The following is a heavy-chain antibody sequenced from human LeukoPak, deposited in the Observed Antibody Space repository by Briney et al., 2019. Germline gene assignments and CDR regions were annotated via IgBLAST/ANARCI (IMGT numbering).Heavy chain of an antibody. CDR2: ISSSSSYI. CDR1: GFTFSSYE. J-gene: IGHJ3*02. V-gene: IGHV3-21*01. Sequence: GGSLRLSCAASGFTFSSYEMNWVRQAPGKGLEWVSSISSSSSYIYYADSVKGRFTISRDNAKNSLYLQMNSLRAEDTAVYYCARAALSVGDYVHDAFDIWGQGTMVTVSS. D-gene: IGHD2-21*02. CDR3: ARAALSVGDYVHDAFDI.